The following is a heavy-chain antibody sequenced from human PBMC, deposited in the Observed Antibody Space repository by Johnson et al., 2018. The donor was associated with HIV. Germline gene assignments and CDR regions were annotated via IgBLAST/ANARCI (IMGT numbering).Heavy chain of an antibody. Sequence: VQLVESGGGVVQPGRSLRLSCAASGFTVSNKYMSWVRQAPGKGPEWVSVIYSGGSTYYADSVKGRFTISRDNSKNTLYLQMNSLRPEDTAVYYCARGGMWFGGYDAFDIWGQGTMVTVSS. J-gene: IGHJ3*02. D-gene: IGHD3-10*01. CDR3: ARGGMWFGGYDAFDI. V-gene: IGHV3-66*02. CDR1: GFTVSNKY. CDR2: IYSGGST.